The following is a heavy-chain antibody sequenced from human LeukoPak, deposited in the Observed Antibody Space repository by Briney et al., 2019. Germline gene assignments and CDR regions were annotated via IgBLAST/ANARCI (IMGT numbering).Heavy chain of an antibody. CDR3: ARRGIVYGNDDAFDI. CDR2: IYPGDSDT. Sequence: GESLKISCNSSGYIYTSYWIGWVRQMPGRGLEWMGIIYPGDSDTRYSPSFQGQVTISADKSISTAYLQWSSLKASDTAMYYCARRGIVYGNDDAFDIWGQGTMVTVSS. V-gene: IGHV5-51*01. D-gene: IGHD1-26*01. CDR1: GYIYTSYW. J-gene: IGHJ3*02.